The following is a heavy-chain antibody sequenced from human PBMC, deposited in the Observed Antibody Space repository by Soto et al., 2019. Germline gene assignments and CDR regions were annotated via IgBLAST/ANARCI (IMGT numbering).Heavy chain of an antibody. J-gene: IGHJ5*02. V-gene: IGHV3-21*02. Sequence: EVQVVESGGGLVRPGGSLRLSCNFSFSMYSMDWVRQAPGRGLEWVASISSGSDFIKYADSVKGRFTISRDNTKNSVSLQMSSLRGEDTAIYYCTRDQGGSYDSWFDPWGRGTLVTVSS. CDR3: TRDQGGSYDSWFDP. D-gene: IGHD1-26*01. CDR2: ISSGSDFI. CDR1: FSMYS.